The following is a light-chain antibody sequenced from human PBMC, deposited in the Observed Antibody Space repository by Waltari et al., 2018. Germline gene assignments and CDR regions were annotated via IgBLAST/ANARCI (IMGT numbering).Light chain of an antibody. V-gene: IGLV1-47*01. CDR3: AAWDDSLSVGV. Sequence: QSVLTQPPSASGTPGQRVTISCSGSSSNIGSNYVYWYQQRPGTAPKLLIYRNNQRPSGVPDRFSGSKSGTSASLAISGLRSEDEADYYCAAWDDSLSVGVFGGGTKLTVL. J-gene: IGLJ3*02. CDR2: RNN. CDR1: SSNIGSNY.